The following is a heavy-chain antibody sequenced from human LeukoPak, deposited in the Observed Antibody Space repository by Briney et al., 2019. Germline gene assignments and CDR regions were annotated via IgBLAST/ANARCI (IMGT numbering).Heavy chain of an antibody. Sequence: PGGSLRLSCAASGFTFSSYAMNWVRQAPGKGLEWVSYIVGSSSNIYYADSVKGRFTISRDNAKNSLYLQMDSLRAEDTAVYYCATDSPETAAFDYWGQGTLVTVSS. CDR1: GFTFSSYA. CDR3: ATDSPETAAFDY. D-gene: IGHD1-1*01. J-gene: IGHJ4*02. CDR2: IVGSSSNI. V-gene: IGHV3-48*04.